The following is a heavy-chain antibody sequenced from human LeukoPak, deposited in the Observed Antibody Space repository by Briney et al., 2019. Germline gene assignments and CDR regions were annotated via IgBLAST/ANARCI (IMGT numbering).Heavy chain of an antibody. CDR3: ARDTSEGDYAWWFDP. CDR1: GGTFSSYA. CDR2: INPRGTAT. Sequence: ASEKVSCKASGGTFSSYAISWVRQAPGQGLEWMGLINPRGTATRYAESFQGRLTLTRDLSTSTDYMELSSLRSDDTAVYFCARDTSEGDYAWWFDPWGQGTLVTVAS. J-gene: IGHJ5*02. V-gene: IGHV1-46*01. D-gene: IGHD3-16*01.